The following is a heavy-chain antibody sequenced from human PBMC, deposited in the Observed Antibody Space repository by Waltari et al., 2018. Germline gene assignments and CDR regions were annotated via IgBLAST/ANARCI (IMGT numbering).Heavy chain of an antibody. J-gene: IGHJ6*03. V-gene: IGHV4-59*01. CDR1: GGSTSTYY. CDR3: ARADTSTSYFYYYMDV. Sequence: QVQLQESGPGLVKPSETLSLPCTVSGGSTSTYYWSWVRQSPGKGLEWIGYIHDSGSSVYNPSLRSRVAISLDTPNNQFSLRLRSVTAADAAIYYCARADTSTSYFYYYMDVWGKGTTVTVTS. D-gene: IGHD1-26*01. CDR2: IHDSGSS.